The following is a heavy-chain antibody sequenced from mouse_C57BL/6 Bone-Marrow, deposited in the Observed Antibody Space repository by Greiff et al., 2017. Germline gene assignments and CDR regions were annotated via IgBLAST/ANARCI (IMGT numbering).Heavy chain of an antibody. CDR3: TNHLDIIYYYSSSSAWFAY. Sequence: EVKLMESGAELVRPGASVKLSCTASGFNIKDDYMPWVKQSPEQGLEWIGWIDPENGDTEYASNFQGEATITADTSSNTLYLPLSSLTSEDTAVYYCTNHLDIIYYYSSSSAWFAYWGQGTLVTVSA. D-gene: IGHD1-1*01. CDR1: GFNIKDDY. V-gene: IGHV14-4*01. CDR2: IDPENGDT. J-gene: IGHJ3*01.